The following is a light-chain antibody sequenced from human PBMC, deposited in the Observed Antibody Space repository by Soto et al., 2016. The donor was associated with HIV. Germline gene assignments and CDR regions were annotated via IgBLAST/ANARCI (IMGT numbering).Light chain of an antibody. J-gene: IGKJ1*01. Sequence: IQMTQSPSSLSLSIGDRVSITCRASQSISTYLNWYQQKPGRAPKLLISDASSLQSGVPSRFSGRGSGTDFTLTISSLQHEDLATYYCQQSSRTPRTFGQGTKVEI. CDR1: QSISTY. CDR2: DAS. CDR3: QQSSRTPRT. V-gene: IGKV1-39*01.